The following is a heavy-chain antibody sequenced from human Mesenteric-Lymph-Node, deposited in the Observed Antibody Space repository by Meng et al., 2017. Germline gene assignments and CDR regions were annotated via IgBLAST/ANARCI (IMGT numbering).Heavy chain of an antibody. CDR3: ARVNIGATTDY. CDR1: GFTFSSYE. CDR2: ISYDGSNK. Sequence: GESLKISCAASGFTFSSYEMNWVRQAPGKGLEWVAVISYDGSNKYYADSVKGRFTISRDNSKNTLYLQMNSLRAEDTAVYYCARVNIGATTDYWGQGTLVTVSS. J-gene: IGHJ4*02. V-gene: IGHV3-30*04. D-gene: IGHD1-26*01.